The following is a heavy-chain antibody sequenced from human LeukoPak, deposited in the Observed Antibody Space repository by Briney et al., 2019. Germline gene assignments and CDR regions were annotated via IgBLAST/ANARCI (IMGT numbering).Heavy chain of an antibody. CDR1: GYTFTVYY. Sequence: ASVKVSCKASGYTFTVYYMHWVRQAPGQGLEWMGIINPSGGSTSYAQKFQGRVTMTRDMSTSTVYMELSSLRSEDTAVYCCARAPLLRPNFDYWGQGTLVTGSS. D-gene: IGHD1-26*01. CDR3: ARAPLLRPNFDY. CDR2: INPSGGST. J-gene: IGHJ4*02. V-gene: IGHV1-46*01.